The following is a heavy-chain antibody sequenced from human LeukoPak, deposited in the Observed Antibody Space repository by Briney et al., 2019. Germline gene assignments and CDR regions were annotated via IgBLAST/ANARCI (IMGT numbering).Heavy chain of an antibody. CDR2: INPNSGGT. J-gene: IGHJ4*02. CDR3: ARGQLAGVSIDY. CDR1: GYTFTGYY. Sequence: ASVKVSYKASGYTFTGYYMHWVRQAPGQGLEWMGWINPNSGGTNYAQKFQGRVTMTRDTSISTAYMELSRLRSVDTAVYYCARGQLAGVSIDYWGQGTLVTVSS. V-gene: IGHV1-2*02. D-gene: IGHD6-19*01.